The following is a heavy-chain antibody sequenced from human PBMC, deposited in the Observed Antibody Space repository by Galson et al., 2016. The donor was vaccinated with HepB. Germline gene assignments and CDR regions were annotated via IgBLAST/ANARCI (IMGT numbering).Heavy chain of an antibody. CDR3: ARGSAEDDYVWGSYRSGYFDY. J-gene: IGHJ4*02. D-gene: IGHD3-16*02. CDR2: IKQDGSQK. Sequence: SLRLSCAASEFTFSNYWMSWVRQAPGKGLEWVANIKQDGSQKYYVDSVKGRFAISRDNAKNSLYLQMNSLRAEDTAVYYCARGSAEDDYVWGSYRSGYFDYWGQGTLVTVSS. V-gene: IGHV3-7*03. CDR1: EFTFSNYW.